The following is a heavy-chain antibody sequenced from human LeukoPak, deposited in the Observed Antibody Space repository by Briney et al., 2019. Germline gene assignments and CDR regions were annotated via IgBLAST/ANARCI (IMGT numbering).Heavy chain of an antibody. CDR2: INGSGSTR. CDR3: ARKQNCDY. CDR1: GFTFSSYE. Sequence: GGSLRLSCAASGFTFSSYEMNWVRQAPGKGLEWVSYINGSGSTRYYADSVKGRFTVSRDNAKNSLDLQMNSLRAEDTAVYYCARKQNCDYWGQGTLVTVSS. J-gene: IGHJ4*02. V-gene: IGHV3-48*03.